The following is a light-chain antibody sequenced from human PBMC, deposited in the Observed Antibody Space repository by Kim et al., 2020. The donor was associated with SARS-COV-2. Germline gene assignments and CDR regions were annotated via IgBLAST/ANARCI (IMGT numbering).Light chain of an antibody. V-gene: IGLV3-9*01. CDR2: RDT. Sequence: SVALGQTAKITCGGNIIESKNVHWYQQKPGQAPVLVIYRDTNRPSGIPERFSGSNSGNTASLTISRAQAGDEAEYYCQVWDITTVIFGGGTQLTVL. J-gene: IGLJ2*01. CDR3: QVWDITTVI. CDR1: IIESKN.